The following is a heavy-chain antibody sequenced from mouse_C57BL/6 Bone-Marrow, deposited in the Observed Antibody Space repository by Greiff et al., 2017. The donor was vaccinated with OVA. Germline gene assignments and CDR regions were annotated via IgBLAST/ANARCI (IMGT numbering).Heavy chain of an antibody. Sequence: VKLQQSGAELMKPGASVKLSCKATGYTFTGYWIEWVKQRPGHGLEWIGEILPGSGSTNYNEKFKGKATFTADTSSNTAYMQLSSLTTEDSAIYYCARSYYDYDVFYWYFDVWGTGTTVTVSS. CDR1: GYTFTGYW. CDR3: ARSYYDYDVFYWYFDV. V-gene: IGHV1-9*01. D-gene: IGHD2-4*01. CDR2: ILPGSGST. J-gene: IGHJ1*03.